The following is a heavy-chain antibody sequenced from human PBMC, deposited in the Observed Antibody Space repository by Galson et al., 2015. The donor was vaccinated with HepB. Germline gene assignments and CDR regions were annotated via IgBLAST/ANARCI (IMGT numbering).Heavy chain of an antibody. CDR3: VFLRGNDLKPLDY. CDR1: GFTFSSYA. J-gene: IGHJ4*02. D-gene: IGHD5-12*01. V-gene: IGHV3-30*04. Sequence: SLRLSCAASGFTFSSYALHWVRQAPGKGLEWVAVISYDGSYKYYADSVKGRFTISRDNSKNTLYLQMNSLRPEDTAVYYCVFLRGNDLKPLDYWGQGILVTVSS. CDR2: ISYDGSYK.